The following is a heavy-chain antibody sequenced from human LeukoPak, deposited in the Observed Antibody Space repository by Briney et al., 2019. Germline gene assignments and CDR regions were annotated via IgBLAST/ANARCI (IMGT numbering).Heavy chain of an antibody. CDR3: ARRWNYGRNYYIDV. CDR2: INDSGRT. CDR1: GGSFSNYY. V-gene: IGHV4-34*01. J-gene: IGHJ6*03. D-gene: IGHD1-7*01. Sequence: PSETLSLTCAVYGGSFSNYYWSWIRQPPGRGLEWIGEINDSGRTNYHPSLMSRVTVSVDTSKNQFSLRLTSVTATDTAVYYCARRWNYGRNYYIDVWGNGATVSVSS.